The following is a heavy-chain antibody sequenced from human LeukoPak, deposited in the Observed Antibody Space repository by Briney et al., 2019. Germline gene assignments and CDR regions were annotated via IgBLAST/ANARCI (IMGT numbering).Heavy chain of an antibody. CDR1: GGSISSYY. D-gene: IGHD6-13*01. Sequence: SETLSLTCTVSGGSISSYYWSWIRQPPGKGLEWIGNIYYSGSTNYNPSLKSRVTISVDTSKNQFSLKLNSVTGADTAVHYCARDSSSFTYWGQGTLVTVSS. V-gene: IGHV4-59*01. CDR3: ARDSSSFTY. J-gene: IGHJ4*02. CDR2: IYYSGST.